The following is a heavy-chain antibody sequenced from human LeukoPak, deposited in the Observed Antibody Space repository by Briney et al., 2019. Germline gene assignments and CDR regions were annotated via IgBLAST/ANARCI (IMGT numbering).Heavy chain of an antibody. CDR1: GGSISSGSYS. D-gene: IGHD3-22*01. CDR2: IYHSGTT. V-gene: IGHV4-30-2*01. J-gene: IGHJ2*01. CDR3: ARDQGSSGYYNYWYFDL. Sequence: SQTLSLTCTVSGGSISSGSYSWNWIRQPPGKGLEWIGYIYHSGTTYYNPSLKSRVTISVDRTKNQFSLKLSSVTAADTAVYYCARDQGSSGYYNYWYFDLWGRGTLVSVSS.